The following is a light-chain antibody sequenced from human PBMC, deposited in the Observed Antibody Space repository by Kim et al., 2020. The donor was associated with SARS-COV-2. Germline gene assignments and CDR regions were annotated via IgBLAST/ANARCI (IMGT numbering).Light chain of an antibody. V-gene: IGKV1-12*01. J-gene: IGKJ4*01. Sequence: SAFVGDRVTITCRASQGISSWLVWYQQRPGKAPNLLIYAASSLKSGVPSRFGGSGSGTDFTLTISSLQPEDFATYYCQQTNSFPLPFGGGTKVEI. CDR1: QGISSW. CDR2: AAS. CDR3: QQTNSFPLP.